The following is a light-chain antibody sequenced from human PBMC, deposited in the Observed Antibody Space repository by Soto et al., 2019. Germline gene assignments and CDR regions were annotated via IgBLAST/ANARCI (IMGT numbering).Light chain of an antibody. CDR1: SSDAGGYDY. CDR3: SSFTSSSTSV. J-gene: IGLJ1*01. Sequence: QSVLTQPASVSGSPGQSITISCTGTSSDAGGYDYVSWYQQHPAKAPKLLIYEVTERPSGVSTRFSGSKSGNTASLTISGLRADDEADYYCSSFTSSSTSVFGTGTKLTVL. V-gene: IGLV2-14*01. CDR2: EVT.